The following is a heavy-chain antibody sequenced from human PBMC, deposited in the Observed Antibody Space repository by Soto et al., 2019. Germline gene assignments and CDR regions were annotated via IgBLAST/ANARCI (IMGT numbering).Heavy chain of an antibody. CDR2: IYYTGFT. J-gene: IGHJ4*02. D-gene: IGHD1-20*01. CDR1: GGSSGAYF. CDR3: ATSQKGYNWNYFDH. Sequence: PSETLSLTCTVSGGSSGAYFWNWVRQPPGKGLEGIGNIYYTGFTSYNPSLESRVSVSVDTSKNQFSLKVSGVSAADTAVYYCATSQKGYNWNYFDHWGQGALVTVSS. V-gene: IGHV4-59*04.